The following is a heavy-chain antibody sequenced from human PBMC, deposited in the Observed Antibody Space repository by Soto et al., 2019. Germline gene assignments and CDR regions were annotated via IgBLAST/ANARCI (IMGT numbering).Heavy chain of an antibody. J-gene: IGHJ6*02. CDR1: GGTFSSYA. Sequence: QVQLVQSGAEVQKPGSSVKVSCKASGGTFSSYAISWVRQAPGQGLEWMGGIIPISDTTNYAQKFQGRVTITADESTSKAYMELSSLRSEDTAVYYCARSQGSSTSLEIYYYYYYGMDVWGQGTTVTVSS. CDR3: ARSQGSSTSLEIYYYYYYGMDV. V-gene: IGHV1-69*01. CDR2: IIPISDTT. D-gene: IGHD2-2*01.